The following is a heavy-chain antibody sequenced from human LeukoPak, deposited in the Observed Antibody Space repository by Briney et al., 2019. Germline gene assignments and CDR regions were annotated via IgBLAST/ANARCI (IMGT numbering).Heavy chain of an antibody. J-gene: IGHJ4*02. CDR2: IRSKIYGGTP. Sequence: GGSLRLSCAASGFTFSSYTMTWVRQAPGKGLEWVGFIRSKIYGGTPEYAASVKGRFTISRDDSKGIAYLQMNSLKTEDTAVYYCTRDQTPYYWGQGTLVTVSS. CDR3: TRDQTPYY. CDR1: GFTFSSYT. V-gene: IGHV3-49*04.